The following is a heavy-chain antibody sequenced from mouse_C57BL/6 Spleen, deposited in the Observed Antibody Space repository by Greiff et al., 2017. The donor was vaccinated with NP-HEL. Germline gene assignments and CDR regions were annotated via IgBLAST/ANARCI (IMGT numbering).Heavy chain of an antibody. CDR3: AREGALLKVFAY. D-gene: IGHD2-1*01. V-gene: IGHV1-4*01. Sequence: VKLVESGAELARPGASVKMSCKASGYTFTSYTMHWVKQRPGQGLEWIGYINPSSGYTKYNQKFKDKATLTADKSSSTAYMQLSSLTSEDSAVYYCAREGALLKVFAYWGQGTLVTVSA. CDR2: INPSSGYT. CDR1: GYTFTSYT. J-gene: IGHJ3*01.